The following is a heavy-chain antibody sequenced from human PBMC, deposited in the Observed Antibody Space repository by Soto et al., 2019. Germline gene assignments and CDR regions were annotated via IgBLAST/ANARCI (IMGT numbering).Heavy chain of an antibody. CDR2: VNPGGDGP. Sequence: QVQLVQSGVEVKKPGGSVLLSCKASGYTFTKFCLHWVRQAPGQGLEWMGRVNPGGDGPTYALKVQGRVTMTRDTSTSSVHMELSSLRSEDTAVYYCAVDGAAPYTGFDFWGQGTLVTVSS. CDR3: AVDGAAPYTGFDF. D-gene: IGHD3-16*01. CDR1: GYTFTKFC. V-gene: IGHV1-46*03. J-gene: IGHJ4*02.